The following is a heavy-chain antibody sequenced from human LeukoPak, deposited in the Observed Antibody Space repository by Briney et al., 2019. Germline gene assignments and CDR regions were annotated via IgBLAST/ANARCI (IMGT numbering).Heavy chain of an antibody. Sequence: GGSLRLSCAASGFTFSSYAMSWVRQAPGKGLEWVSAISGSGGSTYYADSVKGRFTISRDNSKNTLYLQMNSLRAEDTAVYYCAKGNSTYSITSYWYFDLWGRGTLVTVSS. V-gene: IGHV3-23*01. J-gene: IGHJ2*01. CDR2: ISGSGGST. CDR3: AKGNSTYSITSYWYFDL. CDR1: GFTFSSYA. D-gene: IGHD6-13*01.